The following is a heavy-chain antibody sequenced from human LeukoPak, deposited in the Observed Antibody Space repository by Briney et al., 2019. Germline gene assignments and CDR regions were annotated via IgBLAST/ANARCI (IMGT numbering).Heavy chain of an antibody. D-gene: IGHD3-16*01. CDR2: ISYDGSNK. V-gene: IGHV3-30*04. CDR1: GFTFSSYA. CDR3: ARDRGGDGNWYFDL. J-gene: IGHJ2*01. Sequence: GGSLRLSCAASGFTFSSYAMHWVRQAPGKGLEWVVVISYDGSNKYYADSVKGRFTISRDNSKNTLYLQMNSLRAEDTAVYYCARDRGGDGNWYFDLWGRGTLVTVSS.